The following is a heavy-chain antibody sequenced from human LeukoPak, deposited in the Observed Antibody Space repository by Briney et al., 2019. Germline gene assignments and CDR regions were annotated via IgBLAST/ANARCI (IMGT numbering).Heavy chain of an antibody. Sequence: GGSLRLSCAASGFTVSSNYMNWVRQAPGKGLEWVSIIYSGGSTYYADSVKGRFTISRDISKHTLYLQMSSLRADDTAVYYCARVGGSWDFDYWGQGTLVTVSS. J-gene: IGHJ4*02. CDR3: ARVGGSWDFDY. V-gene: IGHV3-53*01. CDR1: GFTVSSNY. CDR2: IYSGGST. D-gene: IGHD3-10*01.